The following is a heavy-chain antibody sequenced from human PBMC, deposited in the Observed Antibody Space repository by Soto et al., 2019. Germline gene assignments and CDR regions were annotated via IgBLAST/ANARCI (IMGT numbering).Heavy chain of an antibody. CDR3: ATKRGSSWGSYYYGMDV. CDR1: GGSISSSSYH. D-gene: IGHD6-13*01. CDR2: IYYSGST. Sequence: PSETLSLTGTVSGGSISSSSYHRGWIRQPPGKGLEWIGSIYYSGSTYYTPSLKSRATISVDTSKNQFSLKLSSVTAADTAVYYCATKRGSSWGSYYYGMDVWGQGTTVTVSS. V-gene: IGHV4-39*01. J-gene: IGHJ6*02.